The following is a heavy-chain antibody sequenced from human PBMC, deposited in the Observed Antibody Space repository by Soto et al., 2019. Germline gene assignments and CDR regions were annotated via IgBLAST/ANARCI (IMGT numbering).Heavy chain of an antibody. Sequence: QVQLQESGPGLVKPSQTLSLTCTVSGGSISSGGCYWSWLRQHPGKGLEWIGYIYYCGSTYYIPSLKRRVTISVHTSKTQFYLRLSSVTAADRAVYYCARSGYSYGPNPLLYWGQGTSGTVCS. J-gene: IGHJ4*02. CDR3: ARSGYSYGPNPLLY. V-gene: IGHV4-31*03. D-gene: IGHD5-18*01. CDR2: IYYCGST. CDR1: GGSISSGGCY.